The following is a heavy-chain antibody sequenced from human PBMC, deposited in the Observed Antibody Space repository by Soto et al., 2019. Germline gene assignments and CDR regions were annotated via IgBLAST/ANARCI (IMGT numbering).Heavy chain of an antibody. V-gene: IGHV3-23*01. CDR1: GFTFSSNA. J-gene: IGHJ4*02. Sequence: LRLSCAASGFTFSSNAMSWVRQAPGKGLEWVSVITNTGGDTLYADSVKGRFTISRDNFKNTLYLQINSLRAEDTAIYYCARASGESYPGSRVFDSWGQGTRVTAPQ. CDR3: ARASGESYPGSRVFDS. D-gene: IGHD3-10*01. CDR2: ITNTGGDT.